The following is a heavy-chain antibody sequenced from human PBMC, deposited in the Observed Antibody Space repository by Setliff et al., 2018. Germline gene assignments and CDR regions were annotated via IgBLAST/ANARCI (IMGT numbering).Heavy chain of an antibody. CDR2: IYHSGST. Sequence: SETLSLTCAVSGYFISSGYYWGWIRQPPGKGLEWIGSIYHSGSTYYNPSLKSRVTISVDTSKNQFSLKLSSVTAADTAVYYCARAFGLQYYFDYWGQGTLVTVSS. V-gene: IGHV4-38-2*01. CDR1: GYFISSGYY. J-gene: IGHJ4*02. D-gene: IGHD3-16*01. CDR3: ARAFGLQYYFDY.